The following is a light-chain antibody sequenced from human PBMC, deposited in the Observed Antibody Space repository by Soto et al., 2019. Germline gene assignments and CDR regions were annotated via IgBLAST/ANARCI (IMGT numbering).Light chain of an antibody. Sequence: EIVLTQSPGTLSLSPGERATLSCRASQSVRSNYLAWYQQKPGQAPRLLIYGASSRATGIPGRFSGSGSGTDFTLTISRLEPEEFAVYYCQQHGSSPPTWTFGQGTKVEI. V-gene: IGKV3-20*01. CDR2: GAS. CDR1: QSVRSNY. CDR3: QQHGSSPPTWT. J-gene: IGKJ1*01.